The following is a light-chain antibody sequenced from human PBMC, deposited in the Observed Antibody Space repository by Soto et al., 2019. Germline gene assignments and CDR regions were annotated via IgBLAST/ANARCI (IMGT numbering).Light chain of an antibody. Sequence: QSVLTQPASVSGSPGQSITISCTGTSSDVGDYNYVSWYQQHPGKAPKLVIYDVSNRPSGVSNRFSGSKSGNTASLTISGLPAEDEADYYCSSYTSSSTLVVFGTGTKVTVL. J-gene: IGLJ1*01. CDR3: SSYTSSSTLVV. CDR1: SSDVGDYNY. CDR2: DVS. V-gene: IGLV2-14*01.